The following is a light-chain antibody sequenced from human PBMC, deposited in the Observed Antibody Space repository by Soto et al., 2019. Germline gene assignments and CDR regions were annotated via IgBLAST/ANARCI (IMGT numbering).Light chain of an antibody. J-gene: IGKJ2*01. CDR1: QGIANY. CDR3: QESYSAPYT. V-gene: IGKV1-27*01. Sequence: DIQMTQSPSSLSTSVGDRVTITCRASQGIANYLAWYQQKPGKVPKLLIYAASTLEPGVPSRFSGSGFGTDFTLSISSLQPEDFATYYCQESYSAPYTFGQGTNLEI. CDR2: AAS.